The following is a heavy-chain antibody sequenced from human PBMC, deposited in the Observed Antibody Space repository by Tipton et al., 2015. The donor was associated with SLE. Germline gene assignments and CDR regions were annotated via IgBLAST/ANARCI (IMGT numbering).Heavy chain of an antibody. Sequence: QLVQSGAEVKKPGSSVKVSCKASGGTLTRYTITWVRQAPGQGPEWMGGIIPTFGTPDYARGLQGRVTIAKDDSTSTAFMELSSLRSEDTAVYYCAGAYGGTYSSAFQIWGQGTRVTVSS. CDR2: IIPTFGTP. D-gene: IGHD1-26*01. CDR3: AGAYGGTYSSAFQI. J-gene: IGHJ3*02. CDR1: GGTLTRYT. V-gene: IGHV1-69*05.